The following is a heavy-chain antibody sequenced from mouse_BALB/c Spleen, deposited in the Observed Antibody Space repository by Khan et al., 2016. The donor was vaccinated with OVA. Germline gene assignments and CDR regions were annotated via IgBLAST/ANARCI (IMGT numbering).Heavy chain of an antibody. V-gene: IGHV1-22*01. Sequence: EVQLQESGPELVKPGASVKISCKTSGYTLTEYTLHWVKQSHGKSLEWIGVINTKNGITSYNEKFKGKATLTVDNSSRTTCMELRNLTSYDSAVYYCARDAVGYWGQGTPVTVSA. J-gene: IGHJ4*01. CDR3: ARDAVGY. CDR2: INTKNGIT. CDR1: GYTLTEYT.